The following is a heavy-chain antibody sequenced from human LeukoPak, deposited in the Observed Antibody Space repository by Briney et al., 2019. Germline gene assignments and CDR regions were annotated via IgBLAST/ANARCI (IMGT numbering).Heavy chain of an antibody. CDR3: AKDRDSSWYEGGFSY. V-gene: IGHV3-23*01. Sequence: QPGGSLRLSCAASGFTFSSYAMSWVRQAPGKGLEWVSTISGSGGSTYYADSVKGRFTISRDNSKNTLYLQMNSLRAEDTAVYYCAKDRDSSWYEGGFSYWGQGTLVTVSS. CDR1: GFTFSSYA. J-gene: IGHJ4*02. D-gene: IGHD6-13*01. CDR2: ISGSGGST.